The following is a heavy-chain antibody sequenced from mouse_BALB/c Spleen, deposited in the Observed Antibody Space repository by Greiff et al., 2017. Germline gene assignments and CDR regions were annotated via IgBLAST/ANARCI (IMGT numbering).Heavy chain of an antibody. D-gene: IGHD1-1*01. CDR2: ISSGSSTI. CDR3: ARNYYGSSPAWFAY. Sequence: EVMLVESGGGLVQPGGSRKLSCAASGFTFSSFGMHWVRQAPEKGLEWVAYISSGSSTIYYADTVKGRFTISRDNPKNTLFLQMTSLRSEDTAMYYCARNYYGSSPAWFAYWGQGTLVTVSA. V-gene: IGHV5-17*02. CDR1: GFTFSSFG. J-gene: IGHJ3*01.